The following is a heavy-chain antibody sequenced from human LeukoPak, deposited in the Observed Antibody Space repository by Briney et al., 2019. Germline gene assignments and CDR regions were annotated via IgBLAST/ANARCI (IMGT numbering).Heavy chain of an antibody. J-gene: IGHJ4*02. CDR3: ARGLTEYYYDSSGYYTTPYFDY. Sequence: SETLSLTCTVSGGSISSYYWSWIRQPPGKGLEWIGYIYYSGSTNYNPSLKSRVTISVDTSKNQFSLKLSSVTAADTAVYYCARGLTEYYYDSSGYYTTPYFDYWGQGTLVTVSS. CDR1: GGSISSYY. D-gene: IGHD3-22*01. V-gene: IGHV4-59*08. CDR2: IYYSGST.